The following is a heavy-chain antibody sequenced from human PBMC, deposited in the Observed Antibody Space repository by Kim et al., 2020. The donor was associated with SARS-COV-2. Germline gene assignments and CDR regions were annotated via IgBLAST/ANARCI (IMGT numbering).Heavy chain of an antibody. Sequence: GGSTYYAGSVKGRFTISRDNSKNTLYLQMNSLRAEDTAVYYCANIGGRGGWGQGTLVTVSS. D-gene: IGHD3-16*01. CDR2: GGST. CDR3: ANIGGRGG. J-gene: IGHJ4*02. V-gene: IGHV3-23*01.